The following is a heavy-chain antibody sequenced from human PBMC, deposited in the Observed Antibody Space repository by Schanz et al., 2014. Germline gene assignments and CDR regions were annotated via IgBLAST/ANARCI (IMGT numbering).Heavy chain of an antibody. CDR2: MQPDSGKT. V-gene: IGHV1-8*01. D-gene: IGHD6-25*01. CDR1: GYTFTSYD. J-gene: IGHJ5*02. Sequence: QVQLIQSGAEVKKPGASVKVSCTASGYTFTSYDINWVRQAIGQGPEWMGWMQPDSGKTHYAEKFQGRVAMTRDVSIRTAYMELSSLASEDTAVYYCARGQRRTIGRPFGPWGQGTLVNGSS. CDR3: ARGQRRTIGRPFGP.